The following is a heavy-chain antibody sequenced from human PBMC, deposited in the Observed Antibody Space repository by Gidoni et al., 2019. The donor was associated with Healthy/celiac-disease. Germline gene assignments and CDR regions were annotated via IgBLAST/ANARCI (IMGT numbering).Heavy chain of an antibody. J-gene: IGHJ5*02. CDR1: GGTFSSYA. D-gene: IGHD2-2*03. V-gene: IGHV1-69*06. CDR3: AGWVDIDAANWFDP. CDR2: IIPILDTA. Sequence: QVQLVQSVAELKKPGSSATVSCKASGGTFSSYAISRVRQAPGQGLEWMGGIIPILDTANYAQKFQGRVTITADKSTSTAYMELSSLRSEDTAVYYCAGWVDIDAANWFDPWGQGTLVTVSS.